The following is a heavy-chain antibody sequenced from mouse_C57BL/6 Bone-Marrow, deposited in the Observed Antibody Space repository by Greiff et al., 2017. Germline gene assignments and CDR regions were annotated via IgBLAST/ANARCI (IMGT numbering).Heavy chain of an antibody. J-gene: IGHJ2*01. V-gene: IGHV1-81*01. CDR2: IYPRNGNT. CDR1: GYTFTSYG. CDR3: GRLNPYYFDY. Sequence: VQLQQSGAELARPGASVKLSCKASGYTFTSYGISWVKQRTGQGLEWIGEIYPRNGNTYYNEKFKGKATLTADKSSSTAYMELRSLTSEDSAVXFCGRLNPYYFDYWGQGTTLTVSS. D-gene: IGHD1-3*01.